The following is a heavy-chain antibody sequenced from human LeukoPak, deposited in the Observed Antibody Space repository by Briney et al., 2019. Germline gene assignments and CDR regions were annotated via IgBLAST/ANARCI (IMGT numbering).Heavy chain of an antibody. CDR3: ARDRSYVGFDY. CDR1: GFTFTDYT. D-gene: IGHD4-23*01. J-gene: IGHJ4*02. CDR2: ISTSSNI. Sequence: GGSLRLSCAASGFTFTDYTINWVRQAPGKGLEWVSSISTSSNIYYADAVKGRFTVSRDNAKNSVYLQTNSLRAEDTAVYYCARDRSYVGFDYWGQGMMVTVSS. V-gene: IGHV3-69-1*01.